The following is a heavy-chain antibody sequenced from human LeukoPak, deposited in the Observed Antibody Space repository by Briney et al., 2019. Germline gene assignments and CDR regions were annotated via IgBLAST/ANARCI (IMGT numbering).Heavy chain of an antibody. CDR2: IIPILGIA. J-gene: IGHJ4*02. V-gene: IGHV1-69*04. D-gene: IGHD3-22*01. CDR1: GGTFSSYA. CDR3: ASPLEKYYYDSSGYYYGY. Sequence: SVKVSCKASGGTFSSYAISWVRQAPGQGLEWMGRIIPILGIANYAQKFQGRVTITADKSTSTAYMELSSLRSEDTAVYYCASPLEKYYYDSSGYYYGYWGQGTLVTVSS.